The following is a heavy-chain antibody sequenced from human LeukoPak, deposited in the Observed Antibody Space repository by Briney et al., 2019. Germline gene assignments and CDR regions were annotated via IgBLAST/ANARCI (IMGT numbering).Heavy chain of an antibody. CDR3: TRDYYDSSGLPFDY. CDR1: GYSFRSHS. CDR2: ISSISHYI. Sequence: KPGGSLRLSCAGSGYSFRSHSMNWVRQAPGKGLEWVSSISSISHYIYYADSVKGRFTISRDNAKNSLYLQMNSLRAEDTALYYCTRDYYDSSGLPFDYWGQGTLVTVSS. D-gene: IGHD3-22*01. J-gene: IGHJ4*02. V-gene: IGHV3-21*01.